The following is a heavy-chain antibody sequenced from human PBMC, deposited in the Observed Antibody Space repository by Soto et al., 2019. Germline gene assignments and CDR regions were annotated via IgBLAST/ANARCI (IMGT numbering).Heavy chain of an antibody. Sequence: GGSLRLSCAASEFTFSGYGRHWVRQAPGKGLEWVAVIWYDGSNKYYADSVKGRFTISRDNSKNTLYLQMNSLRAEDTAVYYCARERPDCSSASCYDGYYYGMDVWGQGTTVTVSS. CDR3: ARERPDCSSASCYDGYYYGMDV. V-gene: IGHV3-33*01. J-gene: IGHJ6*02. CDR1: EFTFSGYG. D-gene: IGHD2-2*01. CDR2: IWYDGSNK.